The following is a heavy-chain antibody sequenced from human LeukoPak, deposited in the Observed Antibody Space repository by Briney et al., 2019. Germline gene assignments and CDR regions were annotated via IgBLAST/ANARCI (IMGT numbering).Heavy chain of an antibody. CDR2: IGRSDTTI. D-gene: IGHD5-12*01. J-gene: IGHJ4*02. Sequence: GGSLRLSCAASGFTFSSYEMNWVRQAPGKGLEWVSYIGRSDTTIYYADSVKGRFTISRDNAKDSLYLQMNSLRAEDTAVYYCALSGYGERDHWGQGSLVTVSS. CDR3: ALSGYGERDH. V-gene: IGHV3-48*03. CDR1: GFTFSSYE.